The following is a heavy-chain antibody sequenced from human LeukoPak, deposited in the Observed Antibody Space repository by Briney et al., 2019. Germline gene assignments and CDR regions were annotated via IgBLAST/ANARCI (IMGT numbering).Heavy chain of an antibody. J-gene: IGHJ4*02. D-gene: IGHD5-12*01. CDR3: ARGSVGYSGYGSFY. V-gene: IGHV3-30*03. CDR1: GFTFSSYG. Sequence: GGSLRLSCAASGFTFSSYGMHWVRQAPGKGLEWVAVISYDGSNKYYADSVKGRFTISRDNSKNTLYLQMGSLRAEDMAVYYCARGSVGYSGYGSFYWGQGTLVTVPS. CDR2: ISYDGSNK.